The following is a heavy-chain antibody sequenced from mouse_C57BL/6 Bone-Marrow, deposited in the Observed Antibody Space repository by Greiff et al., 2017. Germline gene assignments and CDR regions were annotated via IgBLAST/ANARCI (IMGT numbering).Heavy chain of an antibody. D-gene: IGHD4-1*01. CDR3: ARTGPLGRSFDY. CDR2: IYPTSGRT. CDR1: GYTFTSYW. Sequence: QVQLQQPGAELVKPGASVKMSCKASGYTFTSYWINWVKQRPGQGLEWIGDIYPTSGRTNYNETFKSKAILTVDTSSNTAYMQLSSLTSEDAAVFYCARTGPLGRSFDYWGQGTTLTVSS. J-gene: IGHJ2*01. V-gene: IGHV1-55*01.